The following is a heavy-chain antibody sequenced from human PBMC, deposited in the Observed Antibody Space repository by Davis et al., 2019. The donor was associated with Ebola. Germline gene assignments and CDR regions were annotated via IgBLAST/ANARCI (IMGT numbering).Heavy chain of an antibody. CDR2: INPNSGGT. V-gene: IGHV1-2*02. D-gene: IGHD1-26*01. J-gene: IGHJ5*02. CDR3: AREGWELLRGWFDP. CDR1: GYTLTGYY. Sequence: ASVKVSCKASGYTLTGYYMHWVRQAPGQGLEWMGWINPNSGGTNYALKFQGRVTMTRDTSISTTYMEISSLRSDDTAVYFCAREGWELLRGWFDPWGQGTLVTVSS.